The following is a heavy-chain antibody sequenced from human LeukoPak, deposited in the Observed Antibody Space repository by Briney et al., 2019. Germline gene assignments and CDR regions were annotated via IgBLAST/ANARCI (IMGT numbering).Heavy chain of an antibody. D-gene: IGHD3-9*01. CDR3: ARFHTFDVLIGWGNWFDP. CDR1: GGSISSYY. J-gene: IGHJ5*02. Sequence: SETLSLTCTVSGGSISSYYWSWIRQPPGKGLEWIGYIYNTGTTYYNPSLKSRLTMSIDTSKNQFSLKLTSVTAADTAVYYCARFHTFDVLIGWGNWFDPWGQGTLVTVSS. CDR2: IYNTGTT. V-gene: IGHV4-59*12.